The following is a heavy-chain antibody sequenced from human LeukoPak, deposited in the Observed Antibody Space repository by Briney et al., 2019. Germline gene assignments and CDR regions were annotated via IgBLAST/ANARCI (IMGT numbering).Heavy chain of an antibody. D-gene: IGHD3-10*01. CDR1: GFTVSSNY. Sequence: GGSLRLSCAASGFTVSSNYMSWVRQAPGKGLEWVSVVYGGDTTYYADSVKGRFTVSRDNSKNTLYLQMNSLRAEDTAVYYCARDAHTGSGTYWGGVDYYYGLDVWGQGTTVTVSS. CDR3: ARDAHTGSGTYWGGVDYYYGLDV. V-gene: IGHV3-66*01. J-gene: IGHJ6*02. CDR2: VYGGDTT.